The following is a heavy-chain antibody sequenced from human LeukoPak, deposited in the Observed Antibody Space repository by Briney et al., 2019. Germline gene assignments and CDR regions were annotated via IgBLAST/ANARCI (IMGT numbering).Heavy chain of an antibody. V-gene: IGHV4-34*01. CDR2: INHSGST. CDR1: GGSFSGYY. Sequence: PSETLSLTCAVYGGSFSGYYWSWIRQPPGKGLEWIGEINHSGSTNYNPSLKSRVTISVDTSKNQFSLKLSSVTAADTAVYYCARGRRGYCRSTSCYTTGGYYFDYWGQGTLVTVSS. CDR3: ARGRRGYCRSTSCYTTGGYYFDY. J-gene: IGHJ4*02. D-gene: IGHD2-2*02.